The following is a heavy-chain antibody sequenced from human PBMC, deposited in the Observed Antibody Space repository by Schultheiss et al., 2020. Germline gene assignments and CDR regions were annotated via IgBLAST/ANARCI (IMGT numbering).Heavy chain of an antibody. J-gene: IGHJ6*01. CDR3: ARDRGIAAAGYYYYYGMDV. D-gene: IGHD6-13*01. CDR2: IYYSGST. V-gene: IGHV4-61*01. CDR1: GASISSRTYY. Sequence: SETLSLTCTVSGASISSRTYYWSWIRQPPGKGLEWIGYIYYSGSTNYNPSLKSRVTISVDTSKNQFSLKLSSVTAADTAVYYCARDRGIAAAGYYYYYGMDVWGQGTTVTVSS.